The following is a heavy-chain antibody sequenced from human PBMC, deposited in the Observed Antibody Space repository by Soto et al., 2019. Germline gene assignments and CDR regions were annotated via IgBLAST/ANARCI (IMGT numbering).Heavy chain of an antibody. CDR3: AKDRYGWGSLCDY. V-gene: IGHV3-30*18. Sequence: PGGSLRLSCAASGFTFSSYGMHWVRQAPGKGLEWVAVISYDGSNKYYADPVKGRFTISRDNPKNTLFLQMNSLSVEDTAVYYCAKDRYGWGSLCDYWGQGTLVTVSS. J-gene: IGHJ4*02. CDR1: GFTFSSYG. CDR2: ISYDGSNK. D-gene: IGHD3-10*01.